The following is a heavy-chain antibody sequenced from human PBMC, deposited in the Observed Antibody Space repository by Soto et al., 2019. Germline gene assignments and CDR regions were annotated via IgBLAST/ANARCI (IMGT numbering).Heavy chain of an antibody. V-gene: IGHV4-31*03. CDR1: GGSISSGGYY. D-gene: IGHD3-10*01. CDR2: IYYSGST. J-gene: IGHJ4*02. CDR3: ARDTHYGSGSYPYFDE. Sequence: SETLSLTCTVSGGSISSGGYYWSWIRQHPGKGLEWIGYIYYSGSTYYNPSLKSRVTISVDTSKNQFSLKLSSVTAADTAVYYCARDTHYGSGSYPYFDERGQGTLVTVSS.